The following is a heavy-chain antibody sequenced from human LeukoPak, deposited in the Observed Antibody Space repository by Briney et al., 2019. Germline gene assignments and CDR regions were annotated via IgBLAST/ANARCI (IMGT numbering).Heavy chain of an antibody. J-gene: IGHJ3*02. D-gene: IGHD3-10*01. CDR3: AKTMLWFGEFEDDAFDI. V-gene: IGHV3-23*01. Sequence: GGSLRLSCAASGFTFSSYGMSWVRQAPGKGLEWVSAISGSGGSTYYADSVKGRFTISRDNSKNTLYLQMNSLRAEDTAVYYCAKTMLWFGEFEDDAFDIWGQGTMVTVSS. CDR1: GFTFSSYG. CDR2: ISGSGGST.